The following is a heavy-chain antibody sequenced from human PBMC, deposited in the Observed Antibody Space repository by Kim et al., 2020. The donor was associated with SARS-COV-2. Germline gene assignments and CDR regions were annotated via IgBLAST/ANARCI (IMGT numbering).Heavy chain of an antibody. CDR1: GFTFSGSP. CDR3: ISIVVVASGMDV. D-gene: IGHD2-15*01. J-gene: IGHJ6*02. V-gene: IGHV3-73*01. CDR2: VRTKANNYAT. Sequence: GGSLRLSCAASGFTFSGSPMHWVRQASGKGLEWVGRVRTKANNYATAYAASVKGRFTISRDDSKNTAYLQMNSLKTEDTAVYYCISIVVVASGMDVWGQGTTVTVSS.